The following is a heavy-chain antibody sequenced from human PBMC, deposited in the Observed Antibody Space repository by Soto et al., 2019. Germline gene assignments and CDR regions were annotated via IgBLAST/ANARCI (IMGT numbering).Heavy chain of an antibody. CDR1: GYTFTSYD. J-gene: IGHJ3*02. CDR3: ARRSSGYYYRPFDAFDI. V-gene: IGHV1-8*01. CDR2: MNPNSGNT. Sequence: ASVKVSCKASGYTFTSYDINWVRQATGQGLEWMGWMNPNSGNTGYAQKFQGRVTMTRNTSISTAYMELSSLRSEDTAVYYCARRSSGYYYRPFDAFDIWGQGTMVTVS. D-gene: IGHD3-22*01.